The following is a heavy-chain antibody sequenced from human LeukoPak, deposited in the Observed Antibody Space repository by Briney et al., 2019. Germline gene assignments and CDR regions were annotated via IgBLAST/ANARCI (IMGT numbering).Heavy chain of an antibody. CDR1: GGSFSNFY. CDR2: INHSGST. Sequence: PETLSLTCAVYGGSFSNFYWSWIRQPSGKGLEWIGEINHSGSTNYNPSLKSRVTRSVDTSKNQFALKLSFVTAADTAIYYCVRDYGNFVQGNWGQGTLVTVSS. J-gene: IGHJ4*02. D-gene: IGHD4-17*01. CDR3: VRDYGNFVQGN. V-gene: IGHV4-34*01.